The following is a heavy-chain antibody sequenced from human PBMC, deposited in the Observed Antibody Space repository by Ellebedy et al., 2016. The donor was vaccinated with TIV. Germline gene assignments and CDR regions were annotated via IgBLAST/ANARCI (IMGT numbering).Heavy chain of an antibody. V-gene: IGHV3-11*01. Sequence: GESLKISCAASGFTFSDYYMSWIRQAPGKGLERVSYISSSGSTIYYADSVKGRFTISRDNAKNSLYLQMNSLRAEDTAVYYCARVGGLGPPVVVTAILVYWGQGTLVTVSS. CDR3: ARVGGLGPPVVVTAILVY. J-gene: IGHJ4*02. D-gene: IGHD2-21*02. CDR2: ISSSGSTI. CDR1: GFTFSDYY.